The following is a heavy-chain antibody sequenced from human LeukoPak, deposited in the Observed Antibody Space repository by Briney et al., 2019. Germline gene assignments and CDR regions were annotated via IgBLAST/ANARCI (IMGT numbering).Heavy chain of an antibody. CDR2: IFGAGTT. CDR3: ARERGYSSGWYLDY. V-gene: IGHV3-53*01. Sequence: GGSLRLSCAASGITLSGDYMSWVRQAPGKGLEWVSVIFGAGTTYYADSVKGRFTISRDNAKSSLFLQMNSLRDEDTAVYYCARERGYSSGWYLDYWGQGTLVTVSS. D-gene: IGHD6-19*01. J-gene: IGHJ4*02. CDR1: GITLSGDY.